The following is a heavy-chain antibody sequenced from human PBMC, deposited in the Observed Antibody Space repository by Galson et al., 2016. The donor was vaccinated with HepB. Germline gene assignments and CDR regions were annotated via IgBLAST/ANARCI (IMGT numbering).Heavy chain of an antibody. Sequence: QSGAEVKEPGESLRISCKASGSTFTTYAVHWVRQAPGQRLEWMGWINAGNGNTKYSQKFQGRVTITRDTSASTAYMELSSLRSEDTAIYYCARGIVVAGPPPNYWGQGTLVTVSS. CDR2: INAGNGNT. D-gene: IGHD6-19*01. J-gene: IGHJ4*02. CDR1: GSTFTTYA. V-gene: IGHV1-3*01. CDR3: ARGIVVAGPPPNY.